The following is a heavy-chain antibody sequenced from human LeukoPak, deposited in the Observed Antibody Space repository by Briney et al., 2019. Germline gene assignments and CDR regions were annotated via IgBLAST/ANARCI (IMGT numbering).Heavy chain of an antibody. J-gene: IGHJ4*02. CDR1: GYTFTGYI. CDR3: ARRNSDLVRGDFDY. D-gene: IGHD3-9*01. V-gene: IGHV1-2*02. Sequence: ASVKVSCKASGYTFTGYIMHWIRQAPGQGLEWMGWINPNSGDTKYAQKFQGRVTMTRDTSITTAYMDLSRLRSDDTAVYYCARRNSDLVRGDFDYWGQGALVTVSS. CDR2: INPNSGDT.